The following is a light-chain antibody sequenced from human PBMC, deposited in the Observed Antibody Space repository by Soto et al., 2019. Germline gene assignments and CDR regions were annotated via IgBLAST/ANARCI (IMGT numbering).Light chain of an antibody. CDR2: GVT. V-gene: IGLV2-14*01. J-gene: IGLJ3*02. Sequence: QSVLTQPASVSGSPGQSITIFCTGTNSDVGGYNYVSWYHQHPGKAPKLIIYGVTNRPSGVSDRFSGSKSGNTASLTISGLQADDEADYFCFSYTANDNWVFGGGTKVTVL. CDR1: NSDVGGYNY. CDR3: FSYTANDNWV.